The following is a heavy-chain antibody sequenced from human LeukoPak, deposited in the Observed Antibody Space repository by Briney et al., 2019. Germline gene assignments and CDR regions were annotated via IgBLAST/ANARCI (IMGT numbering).Heavy chain of an antibody. CDR2: LSYTGKT. D-gene: IGHD2/OR15-2a*01. V-gene: IGHV4-59*02. Sequence: ASGTLSLTCVVSGASVSSSHWNWIRQLPGKGLEWIGCLSYTGKTDYNPSLTSRVTISLDTSKNQVSPKLRSVTAADTAVYYCSEGYFEPFDHWGQGTLVTVSS. CDR1: GASVSSSH. J-gene: IGHJ4*02. CDR3: SEGYFEPFDH.